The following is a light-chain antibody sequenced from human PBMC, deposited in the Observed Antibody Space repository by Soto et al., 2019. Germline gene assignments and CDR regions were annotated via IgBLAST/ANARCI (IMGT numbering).Light chain of an antibody. J-gene: IGKJ4*01. V-gene: IGKV3-11*01. CDR2: DAS. CDR1: QSVGYS. Sequence: IVLTQSPGTLSLSPGERATLSCRVSQSVGYSLAWYQQKPGQAPRLLIYDASKRATGLPARFSGSGSGTDFTLTISSLEPEDFAFYYCQHSRTYGGGTKVDIK. CDR3: QHSRT.